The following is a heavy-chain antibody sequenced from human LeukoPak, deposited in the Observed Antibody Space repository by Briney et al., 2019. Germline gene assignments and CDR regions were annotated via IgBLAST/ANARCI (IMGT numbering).Heavy chain of an antibody. CDR2: ISGSGGST. CDR1: GFTFSSYA. CDR3: AKGTLWELPLAPFDY. V-gene: IGHV3-23*01. J-gene: IGHJ4*02. D-gene: IGHD1-26*01. Sequence: GGSLRLSCAASGFTFSSYAMSWVRQAPGKGLGWVSAISGSGGSTYYADSVKGRFTISRDNSKNTLYLQMNSLRAEDTAVYYCAKGTLWELPLAPFDYWGQGTLVTVSS.